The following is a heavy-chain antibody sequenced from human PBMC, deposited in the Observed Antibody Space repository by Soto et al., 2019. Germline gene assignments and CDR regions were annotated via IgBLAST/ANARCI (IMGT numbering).Heavy chain of an antibody. Sequence: SETLSLSCTVSGDSISSYSWTWIRQPPGRRLEWIGYMYYTGSTNYNPSLKSRVSISVDTSKNQFSLKLRSVTAEDTAVYYCARLDSRKGHYYDYWGQGTLVTVSS. D-gene: IGHD2-21*01. CDR2: MYYTGST. CDR1: GDSISSYS. V-gene: IGHV4-59*08. J-gene: IGHJ4*02. CDR3: ARLDSRKGHYYDY.